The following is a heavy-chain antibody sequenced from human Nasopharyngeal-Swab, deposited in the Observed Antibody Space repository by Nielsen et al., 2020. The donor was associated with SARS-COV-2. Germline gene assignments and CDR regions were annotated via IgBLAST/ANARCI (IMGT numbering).Heavy chain of an antibody. CDR3: TKDSGWLATF. V-gene: IGHV3-23*01. D-gene: IGHD6-19*01. Sequence: GESLKISCAASGFTFSNAWMSWVRQAPGKGLEWVSGIARSGTTTYYADSVKGRFTISRDNSKNTLYLQMNSLRAEDTALYYCTKDSGWLATFWGQGTAVTVSS. CDR1: GFTFSNAW. J-gene: IGHJ6*02. CDR2: IARSGTTT.